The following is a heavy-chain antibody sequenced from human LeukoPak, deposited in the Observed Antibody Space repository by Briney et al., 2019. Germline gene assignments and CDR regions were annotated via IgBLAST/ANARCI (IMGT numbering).Heavy chain of an antibody. J-gene: IGHJ4*02. V-gene: IGHV1-8*01. D-gene: IGHD5-24*01. CDR3: ARDRRWLQLPFDY. Sequence: ASVKVSCKASGDTFTSDINWVRQATGQGLEWMGWMNANSANTGYAPKFQGRVTMTRDTSIRTAYMELSGLGSEDTAVYYCARDRRWLQLPFDYWGQGTLVTVSS. CDR1: GDTFTSD. CDR2: MNANSANT.